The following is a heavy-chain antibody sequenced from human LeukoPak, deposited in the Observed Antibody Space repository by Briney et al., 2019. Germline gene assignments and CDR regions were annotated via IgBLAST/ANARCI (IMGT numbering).Heavy chain of an antibody. CDR1: GGSFSGYF. D-gene: IGHD3-16*01. CDR3: ARQVGRGTQIYYMDV. CDR2: INHSGST. V-gene: IGHV4-34*01. Sequence: SETLSLTCAVYGGSFSGYFWTWICQPPGKGLEWLGEINHSGSTNYNPSLKSRLTISLDTSKNQFSLRLTSVTAADTALYYCARQVGRGTQIYYMDVWGKGTTVTVSS. J-gene: IGHJ6*03.